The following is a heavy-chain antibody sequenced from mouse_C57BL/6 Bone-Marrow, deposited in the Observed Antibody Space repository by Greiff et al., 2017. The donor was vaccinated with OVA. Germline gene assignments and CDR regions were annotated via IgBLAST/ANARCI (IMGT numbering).Heavy chain of an antibody. Sequence: VQLQQSGPVLVKPGASVKMSCKASGYTFTDYYMNWVKQSHGKSLEWIGVINPYNGGTSYNQKFKGKATLTVDKSSSTAYMELNSLTSEDSAVYYCARGGSNYATWFAYWGQGTLVTVSA. J-gene: IGHJ3*01. CDR3: ARGGSNYATWFAY. CDR1: GYTFTDYY. V-gene: IGHV1-19*01. D-gene: IGHD2-5*01. CDR2: INPYNGGT.